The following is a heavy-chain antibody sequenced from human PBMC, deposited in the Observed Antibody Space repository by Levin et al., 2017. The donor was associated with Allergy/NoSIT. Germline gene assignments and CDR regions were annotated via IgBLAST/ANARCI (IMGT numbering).Heavy chain of an antibody. J-gene: IGHJ6*02. V-gene: IGHV3-43D*03. D-gene: IGHD1/OR15-1a*01. CDR1: GFTFDDFA. Sequence: PGGSLRLSCATSGFTFDDFAMHWVRQPPGKGLEWVSLITWDGGSSYYADSVKGRFTISRDNSKDSLYLQMNSLRGEDTAFYYCAKGTGTNYYSGMDVWGLGTPVTVSS. CDR3: AKGTGTNYYSGMDV. CDR2: ITWDGGSS.